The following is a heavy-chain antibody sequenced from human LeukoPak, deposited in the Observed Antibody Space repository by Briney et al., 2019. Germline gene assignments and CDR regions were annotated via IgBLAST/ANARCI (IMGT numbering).Heavy chain of an antibody. CDR2: IYYSGST. V-gene: IGHV4-59*08. J-gene: IGHJ5*02. D-gene: IGHD2-15*01. CDR1: GGSISSYY. CDR3: ARIAMVAATQWFDP. Sequence: SETLSLTCTVSGGSISSYYWSWIRQPPGKGLEWIGYIYYSGSTNYNPSLKSRVTISVDTSKNQFSLKLSSVTAADTAVYYFARIAMVAATQWFDPWGQGTLVTVSS.